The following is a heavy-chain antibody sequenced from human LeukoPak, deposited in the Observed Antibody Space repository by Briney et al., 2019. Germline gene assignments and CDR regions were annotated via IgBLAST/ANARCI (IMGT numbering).Heavy chain of an antibody. J-gene: IGHJ6*01. CDR3: ARARGQQLPNNVYYNYVMDV. V-gene: IGHV1-2*02. CDR1: GYTFTDYY. Sequence: ASVKVSCKASGYTFTDYYIHWVRQAPGQGLGWMGWINPNSGGTKSAQKFQGRVTMTRDTSISTGYMELSRLRSDDTALYYCARARGQQLPNNVYYNYVMDVWGQGTTVAVSS. CDR2: INPNSGGT. D-gene: IGHD6-13*01.